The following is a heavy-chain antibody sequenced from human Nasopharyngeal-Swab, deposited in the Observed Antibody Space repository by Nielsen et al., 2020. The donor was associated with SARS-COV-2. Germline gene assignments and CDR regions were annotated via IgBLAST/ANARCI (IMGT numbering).Heavy chain of an antibody. J-gene: IGHJ6*02. CDR1: GFTFSSYE. CDR3: ARDMLSYRVYYYYGMDV. CDR2: ISSSGSTI. D-gene: IGHD2-8*01. Sequence: GESLKISCAASGFTFSSYEMNWVRQAPGKGLEWVSYISSSGSTIYYADSVKGRFTISSDNSKNSLYLQMNSLRAEDTAVYYCARDMLSYRVYYYYGMDVWGQGTTVTVSS. V-gene: IGHV3-48*03.